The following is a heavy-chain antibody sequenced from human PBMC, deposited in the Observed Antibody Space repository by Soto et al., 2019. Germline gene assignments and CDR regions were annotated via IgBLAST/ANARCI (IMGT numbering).Heavy chain of an antibody. J-gene: IGHJ6*01. CDR3: ARGFHSYNWTYENYYCYGMEV. V-gene: IGHV4-34*01. D-gene: IGHD1-7*01. Sequence: PSETLSFTCAVYVGSFSGYYWSLIRQPPGKGLECIWEINHSGSTNYNPSLKSRVTISVDTSKKQFSLKLSSVNAADTAVYYCARGFHSYNWTYENYYCYGMEVWGQGTTVTLSS. CDR2: INHSGST. CDR1: VGSFSGYY.